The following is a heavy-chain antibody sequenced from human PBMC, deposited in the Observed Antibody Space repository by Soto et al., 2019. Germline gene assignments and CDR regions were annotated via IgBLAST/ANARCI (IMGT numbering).Heavy chain of an antibody. V-gene: IGHV3-7*01. D-gene: IGHD3-16*02. CDR1: GFTFSSYW. Sequence: GGSLRLSCAASGFTFSSYWMSWVRQAPGKGLEWVANIKQDGSEKYYVDSVKGRFTISRDNAKNSLYLQMNSLRAEDTAVYYCARVGQGYSYDDFDIWGQGTMVTVSS. CDR2: IKQDGSEK. J-gene: IGHJ3*02. CDR3: ARVGQGYSYDDFDI.